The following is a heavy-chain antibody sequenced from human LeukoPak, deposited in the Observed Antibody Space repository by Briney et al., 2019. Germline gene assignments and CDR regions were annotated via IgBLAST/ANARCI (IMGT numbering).Heavy chain of an antibody. Sequence: ASVKVSCKASGYTFINNWMHWVRQAPGQGLEWIGLINPTGTGTLYAQKFQGRVTMTRDMSTSTDYMELRSLRSDDTAVYYCARDMVRGGIDIWGQGTMVTVSS. D-gene: IGHD3-10*01. CDR2: INPTGTGT. V-gene: IGHV1-46*01. CDR1: GYTFINNW. J-gene: IGHJ3*02. CDR3: ARDMVRGGIDI.